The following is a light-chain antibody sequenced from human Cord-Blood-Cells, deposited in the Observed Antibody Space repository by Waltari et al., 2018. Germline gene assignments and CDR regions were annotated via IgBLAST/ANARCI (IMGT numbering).Light chain of an antibody. CDR3: CSYAGSSTWV. Sequence: QSALTQPASVSGSPGQSTTIPCTGLSGDVGSYNLVSWYQHHPGKAPKPMIYEGSKRPSGVSNRFSGSKSGNTASLTISGLQAEDEADYYCCSYAGSSTWVFGGGTKLTVL. CDR1: SGDVGSYNL. J-gene: IGLJ3*02. V-gene: IGLV2-23*01. CDR2: EGS.